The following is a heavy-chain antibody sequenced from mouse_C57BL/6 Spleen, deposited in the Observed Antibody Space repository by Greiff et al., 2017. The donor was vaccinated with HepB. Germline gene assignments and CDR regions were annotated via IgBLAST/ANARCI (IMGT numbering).Heavy chain of an antibody. CDR3: TRRSIYYYGSSYVFFDY. V-gene: IGHV1-15*01. D-gene: IGHD1-1*01. CDR1: GYTFTDYE. CDR2: IDPETGGT. Sequence: QVQLQQSGAELVRPGASVTLSCKASGYTFTDYEMHWVKQTPVHGLEWIGAIDPETGGTAYNQKFKGKAILTADKSSSTAYMELRSLTSEDSAVYYCTRRSIYYYGSSYVFFDYWGQGTTLTVSS. J-gene: IGHJ2*01.